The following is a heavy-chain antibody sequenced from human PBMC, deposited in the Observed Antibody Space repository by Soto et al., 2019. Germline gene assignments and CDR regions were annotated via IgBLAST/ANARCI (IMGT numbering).Heavy chain of an antibody. CDR1: GFIFSDYA. CDR3: AKDGVDHNSVWDPFDI. J-gene: IGHJ3*02. V-gene: IGHV3-23*01. CDR2: MGGANGDT. D-gene: IGHD2-15*01. Sequence: GGSLRLSCAASGFIFSDYAMSWVRQAPGKGLEWVAGMGGANGDTYYAESVRGRFAISRDNSKGTLFLQLNSLRAEDTAVYFCAKDGVDHNSVWDPFDIWGQGTLVTVSS.